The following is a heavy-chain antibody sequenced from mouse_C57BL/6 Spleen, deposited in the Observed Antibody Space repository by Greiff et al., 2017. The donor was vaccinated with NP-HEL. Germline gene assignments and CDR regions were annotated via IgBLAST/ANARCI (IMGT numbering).Heavy chain of an antibody. CDR2: IYPGDGDT. Sequence: QVQLKESGPELVKPGASVKISCKASGYAFSSSWMNWVKQRPGKGLEWIGRIYPGDGDTNYNGKFKGKATLTADKSSSTAYMQLSSLTSEDSAVYFCARSAYGGGFDYWGQGTTLTVSS. J-gene: IGHJ2*01. V-gene: IGHV1-82*01. CDR1: GYAFSSSW. CDR3: ARSAYGGGFDY. D-gene: IGHD1-1*02.